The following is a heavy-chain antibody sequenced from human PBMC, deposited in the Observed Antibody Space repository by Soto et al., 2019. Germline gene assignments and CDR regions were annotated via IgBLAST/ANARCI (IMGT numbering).Heavy chain of an antibody. CDR2: INHSGST. Sequence: SETLSLTCAVYGGSFSGYYWSWIRQPPGKGLEWIGEINHSGSTNYNPSLKSRVTISVDTSKNQFSLKLSSVTAADTAVYYCARFPYSSSWYYFDYWGQGTLVTV. J-gene: IGHJ4*02. CDR3: ARFPYSSSWYYFDY. CDR1: GGSFSGYY. D-gene: IGHD6-13*01. V-gene: IGHV4-34*01.